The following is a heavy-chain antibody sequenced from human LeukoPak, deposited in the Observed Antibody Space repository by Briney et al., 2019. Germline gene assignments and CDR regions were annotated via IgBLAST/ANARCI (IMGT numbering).Heavy chain of an antibody. CDR1: GGSFSGYS. Sequence: SETLSLTCAVYGGSFSGYSWGWIRQPPGKGLEWIGSIYYSGSTYYNPSLKSRVTMSVDTTRKRFSLRLTFESAADTGVYYCARGGGGAKAFYFDYWGQGSLVTVSS. V-gene: IGHV4-34*01. CDR2: IYYSGST. J-gene: IGHJ4*02. D-gene: IGHD1-26*01. CDR3: ARGGGGAKAFYFDY.